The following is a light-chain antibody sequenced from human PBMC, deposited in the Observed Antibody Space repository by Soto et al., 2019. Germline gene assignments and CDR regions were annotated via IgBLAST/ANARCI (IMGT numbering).Light chain of an antibody. CDR2: EVS. CDR3: CSYVGGKIFV. J-gene: IGLJ1*01. V-gene: IGLV2-11*01. CDR1: ISDVGAYNF. Sequence: QSPLTQPRSLSGSPGQSVTISCTGTISDVGAYNFVSWFQQRPGKVPKIMIYEVSKRPSGVPDRFSGSKSGNTASLTISGLQADDEADYYCCSYVGGKIFVFRTGTKVNVL.